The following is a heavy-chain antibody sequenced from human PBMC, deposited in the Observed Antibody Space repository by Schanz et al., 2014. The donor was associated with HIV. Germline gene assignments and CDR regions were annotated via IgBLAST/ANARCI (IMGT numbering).Heavy chain of an antibody. CDR3: ARHHDLWRGNYQSRWFDP. CDR1: GYTFTDYY. V-gene: IGHV1-2*02. J-gene: IGHJ5*02. Sequence: QVQLVQSGAEVKKPGSSVKVSCKASGYTFTDYYIHWVRQAPGQGLEWMGWIKPNSGDTYYAQKFQGRVTMARDTSINTVYMELSRLTSDDTAVYFCARHHDLWRGNYQSRWFDPWGQGTLVTVSS. D-gene: IGHD3-3*01. CDR2: IKPNSGDT.